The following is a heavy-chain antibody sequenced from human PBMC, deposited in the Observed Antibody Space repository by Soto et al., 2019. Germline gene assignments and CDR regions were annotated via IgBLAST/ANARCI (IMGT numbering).Heavy chain of an antibody. J-gene: IGHJ6*02. Sequence: QVQLVQSGAEVKKPGSSVKVSCKASGGTFSSYAISWVRQAPGQGPEWMGGIIPIFGTANYAQKFQGRVTITADKSTRTAYMELSSLRSEDTAVYYCARERQLVYYYSGMDVWGQGTTVTVSS. CDR1: GGTFSSYA. CDR2: IIPIFGTA. D-gene: IGHD6-6*01. V-gene: IGHV1-69*06. CDR3: ARERQLVYYYSGMDV.